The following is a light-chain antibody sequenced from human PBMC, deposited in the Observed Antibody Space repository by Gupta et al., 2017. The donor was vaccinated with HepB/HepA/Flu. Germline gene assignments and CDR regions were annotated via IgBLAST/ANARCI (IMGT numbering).Light chain of an antibody. Sequence: QLVLTQSPSASASLGASVKLTCTLSSGHSRSAIAWHQQQPEKGPQSLMKVNSDGSHSTGDGIPDLFSGSSSGADRHPTISSLQSEDDAYYYCPTWSTDNVVFGGGTRLTVL. CDR2: VNSDGSH. V-gene: IGLV4-69*01. CDR1: SGHSRSA. CDR3: PTWSTDNVV. J-gene: IGLJ2*01.